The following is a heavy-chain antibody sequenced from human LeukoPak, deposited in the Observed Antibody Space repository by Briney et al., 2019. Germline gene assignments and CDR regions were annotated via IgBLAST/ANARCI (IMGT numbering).Heavy chain of an antibody. J-gene: IGHJ4*02. V-gene: IGHV3-30-3*01. CDR1: GFTFSSYA. CDR2: ISYDGSNK. Sequence: HPGGSLRLSCAASGFTFSSYAMHWVRQAPGKGLEWVAVISYDGSNKYYADSVKGRFTISRDNSKNTLYLQMNSLRAEDTAVYYCARAHCSSTSCYPDYWGQGTLVTVSS. D-gene: IGHD2-2*01. CDR3: ARAHCSSTSCYPDY.